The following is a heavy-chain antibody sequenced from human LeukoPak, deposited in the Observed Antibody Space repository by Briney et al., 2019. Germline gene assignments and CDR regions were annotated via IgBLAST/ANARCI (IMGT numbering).Heavy chain of an antibody. D-gene: IGHD4-17*01. Sequence: PGRSLRLSCAASGFTFSSYGMHWVRQAPGKGLEWVAVISYDGSNKYYADSVKGRFTISRDNSKSTLYLQMNSLRAEDTAVYYCAKAQDGDYVDYWGQGTLVTVSS. CDR2: ISYDGSNK. V-gene: IGHV3-30*18. J-gene: IGHJ4*02. CDR3: AKAQDGDYVDY. CDR1: GFTFSSYG.